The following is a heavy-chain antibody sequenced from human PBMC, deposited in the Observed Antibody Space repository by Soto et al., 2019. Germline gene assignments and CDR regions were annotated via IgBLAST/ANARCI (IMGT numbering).Heavy chain of an antibody. V-gene: IGHV1-69*13. J-gene: IGHJ6*02. CDR3: ARGRYDILTGYNNYYYYGMDV. D-gene: IGHD3-9*01. CDR2: IIPIFGTA. Sequence: SAKVSCKASGGTFSSYAISWVRQAPGQGLEWMGGIIPIFGTANYAQKFQGRVTITADESTSTAYMELSSLRSEDTAVYYCARGRYDILTGYNNYYYYGMDVWGQGTTVTVSS. CDR1: GGTFSSYA.